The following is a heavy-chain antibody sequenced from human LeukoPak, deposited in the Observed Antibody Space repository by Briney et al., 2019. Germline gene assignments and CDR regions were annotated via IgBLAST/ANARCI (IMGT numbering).Heavy chain of an antibody. D-gene: IGHD3-3*01. CDR3: ARGIRRLLSGLSY. V-gene: IGHV1-3*01. J-gene: IGHJ4*02. CDR1: GYTFTTYA. Sequence: ASVKVSCKASGYTFTTYAMHWVRQAPGQRLEWMGWINAANGNTQYSQKFQGRVTFTRDTSTSTAYMELRSLRSDDTAVYYCARGIRRLLSGLSYWGQGTLVTVSS. CDR2: INAANGNT.